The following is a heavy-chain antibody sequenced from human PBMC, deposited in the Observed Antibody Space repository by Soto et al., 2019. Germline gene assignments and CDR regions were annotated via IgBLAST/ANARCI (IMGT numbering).Heavy chain of an antibody. Sequence: PSETLSLTCTVSGGSVSSGSYYWSWIRQPPGKGLEWIGYIYYSGSTNYNPSLKSRVTISVDTSKNQFSLKLSSVTAADTAVYYCATGDILTGRFDYWGQGTLVTVSS. CDR3: ATGDILTGRFDY. J-gene: IGHJ4*02. D-gene: IGHD3-9*01. CDR1: GGSVSSGSYY. V-gene: IGHV4-61*01. CDR2: IYYSGST.